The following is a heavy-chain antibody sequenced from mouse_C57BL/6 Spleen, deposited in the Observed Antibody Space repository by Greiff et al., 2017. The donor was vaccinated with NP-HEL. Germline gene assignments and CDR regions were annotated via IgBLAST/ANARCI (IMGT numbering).Heavy chain of an antibody. CDR1: GYTFTSYW. CDR3: ARGLLSHYYFDY. D-gene: IGHD2-1*01. V-gene: IGHV1-69*01. J-gene: IGHJ2*01. CDR2: IDPSDSYT. Sequence: VQLQQPGAELVMPGASVKLSCKASGYTFTSYWMHWVKQRPGQGLEWIGEIDPSDSYTNYNQKFKGKSTLTVDKSSSTAYMQLSSLTSEDSAVYYCARGLLSHYYFDYWGQGTTLTVSS.